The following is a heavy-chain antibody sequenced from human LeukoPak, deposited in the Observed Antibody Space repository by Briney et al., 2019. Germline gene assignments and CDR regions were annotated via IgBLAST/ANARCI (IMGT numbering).Heavy chain of an antibody. D-gene: IGHD6-19*01. CDR3: AKEELSGWPYYFDY. CDR1: GFTFSSYS. Sequence: GGSLRLSCAASGFTFSSYSMNWVRQAPGKGLEWVSSISSSSTYIYYADSVKGRFTISRDNAKNSLYLQMNSLSAEDTAVYYCAKEELSGWPYYFDYWGQGTLVTVSS. J-gene: IGHJ4*02. V-gene: IGHV3-21*04. CDR2: ISSSSTYI.